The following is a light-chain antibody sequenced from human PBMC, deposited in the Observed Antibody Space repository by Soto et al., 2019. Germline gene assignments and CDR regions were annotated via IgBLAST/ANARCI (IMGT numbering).Light chain of an antibody. CDR1: QGISSY. J-gene: IGKJ2*01. CDR2: AAS. V-gene: IGKV1-9*01. CDR3: QQLNSYPRT. Sequence: IQLTQSPSSLSASVGDRVTITCRASQGISSYLAWYQQKPGKAPKLLIYAASTLQSGVPSRFSGSGSGTDFTLPISSLQPEDFATYYCQQLNSYPRTFGQGTKLEIK.